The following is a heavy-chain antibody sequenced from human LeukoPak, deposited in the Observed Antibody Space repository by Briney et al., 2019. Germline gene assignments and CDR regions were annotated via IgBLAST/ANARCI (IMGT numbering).Heavy chain of an antibody. CDR1: GFSFSSYS. CDR3: ARDYVYAFDY. D-gene: IGHD2/OR15-2a*01. J-gene: IGHJ4*02. Sequence: GGSLRLSCAASGFSFSSYSMNWVRQAPGRGLEWVSYISGSGNAKHYTDSVKGRFTISRDNAKNALYLQMNSLRAEDTAVYFCARDYVYAFDYWGQGTLVTVSS. CDR2: ISGSGNAK. V-gene: IGHV3-48*01.